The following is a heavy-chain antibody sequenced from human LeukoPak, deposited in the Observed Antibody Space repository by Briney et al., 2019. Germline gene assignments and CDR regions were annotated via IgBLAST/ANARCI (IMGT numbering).Heavy chain of an antibody. Sequence: GGSLRLSCAASGFTFSTYAMTWVRQAPGKGLEWVSLISDSGANKHYADSVKGRFTISRDNSKNTVSLQMNSLRAEDTAAYYCAKDVRVGGGGMDVWGQGTPVTVSS. CDR1: GFTFSTYA. CDR3: AKDVRVGGGGMDV. D-gene: IGHD1-26*01. CDR2: ISDSGANK. J-gene: IGHJ6*02. V-gene: IGHV3-23*01.